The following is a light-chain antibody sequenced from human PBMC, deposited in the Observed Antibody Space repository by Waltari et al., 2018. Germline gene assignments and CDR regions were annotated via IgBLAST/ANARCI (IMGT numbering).Light chain of an antibody. J-gene: IGLJ2*01. V-gene: IGLV2-8*01. Sequence: QSALTQPPSASGSPGPSVTISCTGTSSDVGGYNYVSWYQQHPGKAPKLMMYEVSVRPSGVPDRFSGSKSGNTASLIVSGLQAEDEADYYCSSFAGSNNVLFGGGTKLTVL. CDR1: SSDVGGYNY. CDR2: EVS. CDR3: SSFAGSNNVL.